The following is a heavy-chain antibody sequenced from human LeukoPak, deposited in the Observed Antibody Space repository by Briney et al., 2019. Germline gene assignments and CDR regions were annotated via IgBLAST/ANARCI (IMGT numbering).Heavy chain of an antibody. D-gene: IGHD3-10*01. Sequence: SETLSLTCTVSGGSISSGDYYWSWIRQPPGKGLEWIGYIYYSGSTYYNPSLKSRITISVDTSKKQFSLKLSSVTAADTAVYYCARSPLHRTGLWLPPSAQYYFDYWGQGTLVTVSS. V-gene: IGHV4-30-4*01. CDR1: GGSISSGDYY. J-gene: IGHJ4*02. CDR3: ARSPLHRTGLWLPPSAQYYFDY. CDR2: IYYSGST.